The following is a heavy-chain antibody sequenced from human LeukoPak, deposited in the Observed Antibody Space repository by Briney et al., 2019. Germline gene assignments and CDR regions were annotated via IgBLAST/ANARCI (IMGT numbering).Heavy chain of an antibody. CDR3: AKDRSEVGATYFDY. D-gene: IGHD1-26*01. J-gene: IGHJ4*02. CDR2: IRYDSSNK. CDR1: GFTFSRYG. V-gene: IGHV3-30*02. Sequence: GGSLRLSCAASGFTFSRYGLHWVRQAPGKGLEWVAFIRYDSSNKYYADSVKGRFTISRDNSKNTLYLQINSLRAEDTAVYYCAKDRSEVGATYFDYWGQGTLVTVAS.